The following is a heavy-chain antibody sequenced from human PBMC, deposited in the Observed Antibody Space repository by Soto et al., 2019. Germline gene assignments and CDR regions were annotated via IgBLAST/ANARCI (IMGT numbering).Heavy chain of an antibody. CDR2: IYYSGST. J-gene: IGHJ4*02. D-gene: IGHD5-12*01. CDR1: GGSISSSSYY. V-gene: IGHV4-39*01. CDR3: ARLGRDGYDNRIDY. Sequence: SETRSLTCTVSGGSISSSSYYWGWIRQPPGKGLEWIGSIYYSGSTYYNPSLKSRVTISVDTSKNQFSLKLSSVTAADTAVYYCARLGRDGYDNRIDYWGQGTLVTVSS.